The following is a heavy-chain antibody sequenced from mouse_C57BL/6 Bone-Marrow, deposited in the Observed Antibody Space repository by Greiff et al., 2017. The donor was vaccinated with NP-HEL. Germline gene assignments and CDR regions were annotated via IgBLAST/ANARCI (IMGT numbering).Heavy chain of an antibody. Sequence: QVQLQQPGAELVKPGASVKLSCTASGYTFTSYWMQWVKQRPGQGLEWIGEIDPSDSYTNYNQKFNGKATLTVDTSSSTAYMQLSSLTSEDSAVYYCARIFFYAMDYWGQGTSVTVSS. CDR2: IDPSDSYT. CDR1: GYTFTSYW. CDR3: ARIFFYAMDY. V-gene: IGHV1-50*01. J-gene: IGHJ4*01.